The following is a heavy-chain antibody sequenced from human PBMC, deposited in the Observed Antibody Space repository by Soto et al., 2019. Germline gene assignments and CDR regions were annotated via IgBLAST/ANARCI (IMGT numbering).Heavy chain of an antibody. CDR3: ARAGKVRGVKYYYGMDV. CDR2: TYYRSKWYN. J-gene: IGHJ6*02. V-gene: IGHV6-1*01. D-gene: IGHD3-10*01. CDR1: GDSVSSNSAA. Sequence: QTLSLTCAISGDSVSSNSAAWNWIRQSPSRGLEWLGRTYYRSKWYNDYAVSVKSRITINPDTSKNQFSLQLNSVTPEDTAVYYCARAGKVRGVKYYYGMDVWGQGTTVTVSS.